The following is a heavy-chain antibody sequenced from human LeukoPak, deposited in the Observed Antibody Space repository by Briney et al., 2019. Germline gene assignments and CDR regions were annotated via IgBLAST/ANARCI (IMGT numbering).Heavy chain of an antibody. CDR1: GYSISSSNW. CDR3: ARNLDCGGDCFNDAFDI. Sequence: SETLSLTCAVSGYSISSSNWWGWIRQPPGKGLEWIGYIYYSRSTYYNPSLKSRVTMSVDTSKNQFSLKLSSVTAVDTAVYYCARNLDCGGDCFNDAFDIWGRGTMVTVSS. CDR2: IYYSRST. J-gene: IGHJ3*02. D-gene: IGHD2-21*01. V-gene: IGHV4-28*01.